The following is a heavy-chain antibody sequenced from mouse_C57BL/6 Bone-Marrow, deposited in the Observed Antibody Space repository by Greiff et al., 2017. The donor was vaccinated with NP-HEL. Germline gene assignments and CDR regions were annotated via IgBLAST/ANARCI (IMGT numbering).Heavy chain of an antibody. Sequence: VQLQQSGPELVKPGASVKISCKASGYTFTDYYMNWVKQSHGKSLEWIGDINPNNGGTSYNQKFKGKATLTVDKSSSTAYMELRSLTSEDSAVYYCARFEGFFYFDYWGQGTTLTVSS. CDR1: GYTFTDYY. CDR2: INPNNGGT. V-gene: IGHV1-26*01. CDR3: ARFEGFFYFDY. J-gene: IGHJ2*01.